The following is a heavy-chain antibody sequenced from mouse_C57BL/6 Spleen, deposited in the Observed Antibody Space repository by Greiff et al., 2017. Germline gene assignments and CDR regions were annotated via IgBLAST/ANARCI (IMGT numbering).Heavy chain of an antibody. D-gene: IGHD6-1*01. CDR2: IYPGDGDT. Sequence: VQRVESGPELVKPGASVKISCKASGYAFSSSWMNWVKQRPGKGLEWIGRIYPGDGDTNYNGKFKGKATLTADKSSSTAYMQLSSLTSEDSAVYFCARLLQGAMDYWGQGTSVTVSS. J-gene: IGHJ4*01. V-gene: IGHV1-82*01. CDR1: GYAFSSSW. CDR3: ARLLQGAMDY.